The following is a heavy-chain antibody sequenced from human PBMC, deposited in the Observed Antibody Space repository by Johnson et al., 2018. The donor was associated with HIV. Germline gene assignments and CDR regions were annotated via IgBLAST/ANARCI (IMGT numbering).Heavy chain of an antibody. CDR2: ISDDGRST. V-gene: IGHV3-30*18. Sequence: QVQLVESGGGLVKSGGSLRLSCAASGFTFRSFGLQWVRQAPGQGLEWVAFISDDGRSTYFADSVKGRFTVSRDNSKNTLYLQMNRLRAEDTAVYYCGKVSYYVFALDIWGQGTMVTVSS. J-gene: IGHJ3*02. CDR3: GKVSYYVFALDI. CDR1: GFTFRSFG. D-gene: IGHD3-10*02.